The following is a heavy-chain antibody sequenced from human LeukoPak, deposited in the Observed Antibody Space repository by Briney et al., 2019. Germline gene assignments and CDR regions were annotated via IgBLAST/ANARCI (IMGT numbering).Heavy chain of an antibody. V-gene: IGHV3-48*01. CDR2: ISSTSSTI. CDR1: GFTFSSYS. J-gene: IGHJ4*02. Sequence: GGSLRLSCAASGFTFSSYSVNWVRQTPGKGLEWISYISSTSSTIYFADSVKGRFTISRDNAKNSLYLQMNSLRAEDTAVYYCARDPHWGFDYWGQGTLVTVSS. CDR3: ARDPHWGFDY. D-gene: IGHD7-27*01.